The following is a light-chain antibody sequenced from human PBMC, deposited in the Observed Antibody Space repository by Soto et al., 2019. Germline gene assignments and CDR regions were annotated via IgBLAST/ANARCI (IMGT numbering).Light chain of an antibody. V-gene: IGKV3-20*01. J-gene: IGKJ2*01. Sequence: EIVLTQSPGTLSLSPGERATLSCRASQSVSSSYLAWYQQKPGQAPRLLIYGASSRATGIPDRFSGIGSGTDFTLTISRLEPEDFAVYYCQQYGSHHTFGQGTKLEIK. CDR2: GAS. CDR3: QQYGSHHT. CDR1: QSVSSSY.